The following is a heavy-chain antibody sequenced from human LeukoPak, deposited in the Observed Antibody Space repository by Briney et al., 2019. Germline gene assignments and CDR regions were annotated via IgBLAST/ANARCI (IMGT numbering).Heavy chain of an antibody. CDR2: LSHSGSS. CDR1: GGSVSSYY. CDR3: ARARYANTWYAFDI. Sequence: SETLSLTCTVSGGSVSSYYWSWIRRPPGRGLEWIAYLSHSGSSDSNPSLTSRVTTLVDTSKNQFSLKLTSVTAADTAVYYCARARYANTWYAFDIWGHGTMVTVSS. V-gene: IGHV4-59*02. J-gene: IGHJ3*02. D-gene: IGHD2-2*01.